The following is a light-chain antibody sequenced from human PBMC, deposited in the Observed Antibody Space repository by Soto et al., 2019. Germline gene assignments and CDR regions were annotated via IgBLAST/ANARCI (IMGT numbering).Light chain of an antibody. V-gene: IGKV3-15*01. CDR1: QSVSNK. J-gene: IGKJ5*01. CDR2: DTS. CDR3: QQYNTWRSIS. Sequence: EIVMTQSPATLSVSPGERVTLSCRASQSVSNKLGWYQHKPGQAPRLLIYDTSTRAAGTPARFTGSGSGTDFTLTIGSLQSEDFAVYYCQQYNTWRSISFGQGTRLEIK.